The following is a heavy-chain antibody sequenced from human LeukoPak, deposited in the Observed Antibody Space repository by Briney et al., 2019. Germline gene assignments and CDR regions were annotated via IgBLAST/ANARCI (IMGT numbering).Heavy chain of an antibody. CDR2: INHSGST. CDR3: ARGLWMYYDSSGYYGA. V-gene: IGHV4-34*01. Sequence: SETLSLTCAVYGGSFSGYYWSWIRQPPGKGLEWIGEINHSGSTNYNPSLKSRVTISVDTSKNQFSLKLSSVTAADTAVYYCARGLWMYYDSSGYYGAWGQGTLVTVSS. D-gene: IGHD3-22*01. J-gene: IGHJ5*02. CDR1: GGSFSGYY.